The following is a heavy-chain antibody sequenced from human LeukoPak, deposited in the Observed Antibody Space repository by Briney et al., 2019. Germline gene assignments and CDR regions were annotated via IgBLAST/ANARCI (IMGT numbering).Heavy chain of an antibody. CDR2: IIPIFGTA. J-gene: IGHJ6*03. D-gene: IGHD5-12*01. V-gene: IGHV1-69*13. Sequence: SVKVSCKASGGTFISYAISWVRQAPGQGLEWMGGIIPIFGTANYAQKFQGRVTITADESTSTAYMELSSLRSEDTAVYYCAREGPVATIDYYYMDVWGKGTTVTISS. CDR1: GGTFISYA. CDR3: AREGPVATIDYYYMDV.